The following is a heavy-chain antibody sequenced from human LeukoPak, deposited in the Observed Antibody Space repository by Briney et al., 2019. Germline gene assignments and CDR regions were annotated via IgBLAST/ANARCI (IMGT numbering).Heavy chain of an antibody. Sequence: SETLSLTCTVSGGSISSYYWSWVRQPPGKGLEWIGYIHYIGSTNYNPSLKNRVTISVDTSKNQFSLKLISVTAADTAVYYCARVLLVSSGTFYFDYWGQGTLVTVSS. D-gene: IGHD6-25*01. V-gene: IGHV4-59*01. CDR3: ARVLLVSSGTFYFDY. CDR1: GGSISSYY. CDR2: IHYIGST. J-gene: IGHJ4*02.